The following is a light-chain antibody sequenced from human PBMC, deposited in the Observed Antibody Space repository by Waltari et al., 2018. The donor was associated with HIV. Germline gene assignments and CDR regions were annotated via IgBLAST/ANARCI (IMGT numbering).Light chain of an antibody. Sequence: QSVLTQPPSVSAAPGQKVTISCSGSSSTIGNNFVSWYQQLPATAPKLLIYDTKKRPSGVPDRFSAAKSGTSATLAITGLQTGDEAVYYCGTWDNNLSAFWVFGGGTKVTVL. CDR2: DTK. CDR3: GTWDNNLSAFWV. J-gene: IGLJ3*02. CDR1: SSTIGNNF. V-gene: IGLV1-51*01.